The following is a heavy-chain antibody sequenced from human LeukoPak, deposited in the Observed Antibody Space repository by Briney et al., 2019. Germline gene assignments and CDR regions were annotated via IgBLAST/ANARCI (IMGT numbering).Heavy chain of an antibody. CDR3: ARDSSYSRDDAFDL. Sequence: GGSLRLSCAASGFIFSRYSMNWVRQTPGRGLEWVASISSSSNYMYYTDSVKGRFTISRDDAKDSLYLQMSSLRADDTAVYYCARDSSYSRDDAFDLWGQGTMVTVSS. J-gene: IGHJ3*01. CDR2: ISSSSNYM. CDR1: GFIFSRYS. V-gene: IGHV3-21*01. D-gene: IGHD3-22*01.